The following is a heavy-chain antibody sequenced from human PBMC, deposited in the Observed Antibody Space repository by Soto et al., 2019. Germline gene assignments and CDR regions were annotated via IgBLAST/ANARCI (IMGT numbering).Heavy chain of an antibody. CDR3: APIVVVTHTGY. Sequence: ESGGGVVQTGRSLRLSCAASGFPFSSYAMHWVRQAPGKGLEWVAVISYDGSNKYYADSVKGRFTISRDNSKNTLYLQMNSLRAEDTAVYFCAPIVVVTHTGYWGQGTLVTVSS. CDR1: GFPFSSYA. CDR2: ISYDGSNK. D-gene: IGHD3-22*01. V-gene: IGHV3-30*04. J-gene: IGHJ4*02.